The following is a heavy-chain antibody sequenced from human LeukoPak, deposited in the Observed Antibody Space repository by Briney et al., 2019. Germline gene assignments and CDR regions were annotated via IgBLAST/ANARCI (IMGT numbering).Heavy chain of an antibody. Sequence: QSGGSLGLSCAAPGFTFSSYAMSWVRQAPGKGLEWVSAISGSGGSTYYADSVKGRFTISRDNSKNTLYLQMNSLRAEDTAVYYCAKPRITMIVGPFDYWGQGTLVTVSS. V-gene: IGHV3-23*01. D-gene: IGHD3-22*01. CDR1: GFTFSSYA. CDR3: AKPRITMIVGPFDY. J-gene: IGHJ4*02. CDR2: ISGSGGST.